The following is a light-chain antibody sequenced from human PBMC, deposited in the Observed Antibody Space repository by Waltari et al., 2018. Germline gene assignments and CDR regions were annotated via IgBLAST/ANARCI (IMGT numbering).Light chain of an antibody. V-gene: IGKV4-1*01. Sequence: DIVMTQSPDFLAVSLGERATINCKSSQSLLHNNKNYFAWYQQKSGQPPRLLIYWASTRESGVPDRFSGSVSGTDFTLTISSLQAEDVAVYYCQQHFHFPYTFGQGTKLEIK. CDR3: QQHFHFPYT. CDR1: QSLLHNNKNY. CDR2: WAS. J-gene: IGKJ2*01.